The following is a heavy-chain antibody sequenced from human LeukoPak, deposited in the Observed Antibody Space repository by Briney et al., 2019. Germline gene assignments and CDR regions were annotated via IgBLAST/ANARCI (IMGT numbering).Heavy chain of an antibody. V-gene: IGHV4-39*07. Sequence: PSETLSLTCTVSGGSISSSNNYWGWIRQPPGKGLEWIGNIYYSGSTYYNPSLKSRVTISVDTSKNQFSLKLSSMTAADTAVYYCARVKLVGDWGAFDIWGQGTMVTVSS. D-gene: IGHD2-21*02. CDR3: ARVKLVGDWGAFDI. CDR1: GGSISSSNNY. J-gene: IGHJ3*02. CDR2: IYYSGST.